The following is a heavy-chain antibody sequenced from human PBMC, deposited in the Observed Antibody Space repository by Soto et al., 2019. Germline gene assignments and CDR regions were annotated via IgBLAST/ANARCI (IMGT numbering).Heavy chain of an antibody. CDR2: MSYAGST. J-gene: IGHJ4*02. Sequence: SETLSLTCAVYGGSISSYSWSWIRQPPGKGLEWIAYMSYAGSTNYNPSLKSRLTMSVDTSKKQFSLKLSSVTAADTAVYYCARVLITSGPLEYSFDFWGPGSLVTVSS. D-gene: IGHD3-16*01. CDR3: ARVLITSGPLEYSFDF. CDR1: GGSISSYS. V-gene: IGHV4-59*01.